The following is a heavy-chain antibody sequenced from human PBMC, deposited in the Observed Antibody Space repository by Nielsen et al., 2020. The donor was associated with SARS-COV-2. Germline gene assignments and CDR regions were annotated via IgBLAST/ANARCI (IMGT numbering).Heavy chain of an antibody. CDR1: GFTFSRYG. Sequence: GESLKISCAASGFTFSRYGMHWVRQAPGKGLEWVAVISDDGRNKYYADSVRGRFTISRDLSKNTVYLQMSSLRVEDTAVYYCARDLTFGAYWFDPWSQGTLVTVSS. V-gene: IGHV3-30*03. J-gene: IGHJ5*02. CDR3: ARDLTFGAYWFDP. D-gene: IGHD3/OR15-3a*01. CDR2: ISDDGRNK.